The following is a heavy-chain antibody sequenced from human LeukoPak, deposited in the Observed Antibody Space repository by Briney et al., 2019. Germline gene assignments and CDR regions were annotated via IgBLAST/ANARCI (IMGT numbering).Heavy chain of an antibody. CDR2: IYYSGST. J-gene: IGHJ4*02. V-gene: IGHV4-59*01. Sequence: SETLSLTCTVSGGSISSYYWSWIRQPPGKGLEWIGYIYYSGSTNYNPSLKSRVTISVDTSKNQFSLKLSSVTAADTAVYYCARVEMATIGGYFDYWGQGTLVTVSS. CDR1: GGSISSYY. CDR3: ARVEMATIGGYFDY. D-gene: IGHD5-24*01.